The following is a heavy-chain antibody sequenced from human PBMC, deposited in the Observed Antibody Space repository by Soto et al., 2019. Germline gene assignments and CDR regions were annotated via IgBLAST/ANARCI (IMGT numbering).Heavy chain of an antibody. J-gene: IGHJ5*02. CDR1: GGSISSSSYY. D-gene: IGHD3-16*02. CDR2: IYYSGST. V-gene: IGHV4-39*01. Sequence: SETLSLTCTVSGGSISSSSYYWGWIRQPPGKGLEWIGSIYYSGSTYYNPSLKSRVTISVDTSKNQFSLKLSSVTAADTAVYYCARNPIIGSHMEGNWFDPWGQGTLVTVSS. CDR3: ARNPIIGSHMEGNWFDP.